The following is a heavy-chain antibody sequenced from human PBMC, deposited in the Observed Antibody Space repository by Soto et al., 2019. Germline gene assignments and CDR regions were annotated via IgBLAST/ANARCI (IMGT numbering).Heavy chain of an antibody. CDR2: SNTDGSSV. Sequence: EVQLVESGGGLVQPGGSRRLSCAASGFTFSSYWMHWVRQAPGKGLVWVSRSNTDGSSVDYADSVKGRFTISRDNAKNTLYLQMNSLRIEDTAVYYCTRDQTYAGNYYDYWGQGTLVTVSS. CDR1: GFTFSSYW. CDR3: TRDQTYAGNYYDY. V-gene: IGHV3-74*01. J-gene: IGHJ4*02. D-gene: IGHD6-13*01.